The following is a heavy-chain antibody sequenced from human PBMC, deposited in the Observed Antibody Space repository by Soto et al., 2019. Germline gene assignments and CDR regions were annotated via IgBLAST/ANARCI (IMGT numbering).Heavy chain of an antibody. Sequence: VRLVESGGDVVKSGGSLRLSCVASGFLFRDYEMNWVRQAPGKGLEWVAFMSYDGSDTFYADSVKGRFTISRDNSKNTLFLHMSNLRAEDTAMYYCTIVRVADSALDHWGQGTLVTVSS. CDR1: GFLFRDYE. CDR3: TIVRVADSALDH. V-gene: IGHV3-30*15. D-gene: IGHD3-10*02. J-gene: IGHJ4*02. CDR2: MSYDGSDT.